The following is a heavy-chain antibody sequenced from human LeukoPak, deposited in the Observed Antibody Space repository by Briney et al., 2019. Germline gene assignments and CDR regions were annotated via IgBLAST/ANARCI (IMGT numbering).Heavy chain of an antibody. D-gene: IGHD6-19*01. Sequence: SETLSLTCAVYGGSFSGYYWSWLRQPPGQGLEWIGEINHSGSTNYNPSLTSRVTISVDTSKNKCYLRWGSVAAADTAVYYCAGGGRSSAWYYFDYWGQGTLVTVSS. CDR2: INHSGST. CDR3: AGGGRSSAWYYFDY. CDR1: GGSFSGYY. J-gene: IGHJ4*02. V-gene: IGHV4-34*01.